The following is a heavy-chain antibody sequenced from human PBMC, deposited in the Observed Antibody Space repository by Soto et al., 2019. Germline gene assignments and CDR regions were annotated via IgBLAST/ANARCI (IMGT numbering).Heavy chain of an antibody. CDR2: IHYSGTT. CDR3: AAGESSSRNLAPYYLDF. V-gene: IGHV4-59*01. J-gene: IGHJ4*02. D-gene: IGHD6-13*01. CDR1: GGSMRNYF. Sequence: SETLSLTCTVSGGSMRNYFWTWIRQPPGKGLEWIGYIHYSGTTSFFPSYNPSLRSRVTISEDTSKNQFSLKLLSVTTADTAVYFCAAGESSSRNLAPYYLDFWGQGTLVTVSS.